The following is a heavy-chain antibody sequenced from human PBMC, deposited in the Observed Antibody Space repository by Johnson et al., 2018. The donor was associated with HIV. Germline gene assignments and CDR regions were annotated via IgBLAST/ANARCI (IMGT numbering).Heavy chain of an antibody. J-gene: IGHJ3*02. Sequence: VQLVESGGSMVRPGGSRRLSCAVSGFTFDDYGMSWVRQAPGKGLEWVAVISYDGSNKYYADSVKGRFTISRDNAKNSLYLQMNSLRAEDTAVYYCARYSGAFDIWGQGTMVTVSS. V-gene: IGHV3-30*03. CDR2: ISYDGSNK. CDR1: GFTFDDYG. D-gene: IGHD2-21*01. CDR3: ARYSGAFDI.